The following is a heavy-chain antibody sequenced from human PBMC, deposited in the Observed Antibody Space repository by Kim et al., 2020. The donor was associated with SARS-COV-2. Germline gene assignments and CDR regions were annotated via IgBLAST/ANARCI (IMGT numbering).Heavy chain of an antibody. V-gene: IGHV3-33*05. CDR3: ARGQGGYSYGCVGDY. D-gene: IGHD5-18*01. Sequence: GGSLRLSCAASGFTFSSYGMHWVRQAPGKGLEWVAVISYDGSNKYYADSVKGRFTISRDNSKNTLYLQMNSLRAEDTAVYYCARGQGGYSYGCVGDYWGQGTLVTVSS. CDR2: ISYDGSNK. J-gene: IGHJ4*02. CDR1: GFTFSSYG.